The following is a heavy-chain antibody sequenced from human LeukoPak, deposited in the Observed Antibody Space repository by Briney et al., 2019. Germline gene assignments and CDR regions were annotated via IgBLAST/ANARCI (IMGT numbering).Heavy chain of an antibody. J-gene: IGHJ4*02. D-gene: IGHD1-26*01. CDR1: GYTLTEFS. CDR2: FDPEDGET. V-gene: IGHV1-24*01. Sequence: ASVKVSCKVSGYTLTEFSMHWVRQAPGKGLEWMGGFDPEDGETIYAQKFQGRVTMTEDTSTDTAYIELSSLRSEDTAVYYCATDLPSIVGATFFDYWGQGTLVTVSS. CDR3: ATDLPSIVGATFFDY.